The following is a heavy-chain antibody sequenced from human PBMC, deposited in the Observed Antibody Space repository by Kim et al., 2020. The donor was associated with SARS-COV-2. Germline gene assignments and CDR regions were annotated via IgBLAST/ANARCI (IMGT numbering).Heavy chain of an antibody. CDR1: GYTFTSYA. D-gene: IGHD3-22*01. Sequence: ASVKVSCKASGYTFTSYAMNWVRQAPGQGLEWMGWINTNTGNPTYAQGFTGRFVFSLDTSVSTAYLQISSLKAEDTAVYYCARGDSSGYYWDHWVHQEDWEPWGQGTLVTVSS. J-gene: IGHJ5*02. V-gene: IGHV7-4-1*02. CDR3: ARGDSSGYYWDHWVHQEDWEP. CDR2: INTNTGNP.